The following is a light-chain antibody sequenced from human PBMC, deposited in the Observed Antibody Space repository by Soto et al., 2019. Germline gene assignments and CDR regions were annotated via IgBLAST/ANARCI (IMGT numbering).Light chain of an antibody. J-gene: IGLJ1*01. CDR1: SSDVGGYHY. Sequence: QSALTQPASVSGSPGQSITISCTGSSSDVGGYHYVSWYQQHPGKAPKLMIYDVSNRPSGVSNRFSGSKSGNTASLTISGLQAEDEADYYCSSYTSSSTHNYVFGTGTKATVL. CDR3: SSYTSSSTHNYV. V-gene: IGLV2-14*01. CDR2: DVS.